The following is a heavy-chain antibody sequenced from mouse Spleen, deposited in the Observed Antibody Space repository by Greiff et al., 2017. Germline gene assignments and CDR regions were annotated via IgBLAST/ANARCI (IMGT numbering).Heavy chain of an antibody. V-gene: IGHV1-82*01. J-gene: IGHJ2*01. CDR1: GYAFSSSW. Sequence: VQLQQSGPELVKPGASVKISCKASGYAFSSSWMNWVKQRPGKGLEWIGRIYPGDGDTNYNGKFKGKATLTADKSSSTAYMQLSSLTSEDSAVYFCARDLRVYYFDYWGQGTTLTVSS. CDR2: IYPGDGDT. CDR3: ARDLRVYYFDY.